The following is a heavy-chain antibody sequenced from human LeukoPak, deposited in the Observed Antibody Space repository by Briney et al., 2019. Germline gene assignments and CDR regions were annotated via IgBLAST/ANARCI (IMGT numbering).Heavy chain of an antibody. CDR2: ITDDEDT. D-gene: IGHD1-1*01. CDR1: GFTIAGYA. CDR3: AKVDYWSPENYFDS. Sequence: PGGSLRLSCAPSGFTIAGYAMSWVRQTPGKGLESVSVITDDEDTYYADSVKGRFTISRDNSQNTVFLQMNSLRVEDTAVYYCAKVDYWSPENYFDSWGQGTLVTVSS. J-gene: IGHJ4*02. V-gene: IGHV3-23*01.